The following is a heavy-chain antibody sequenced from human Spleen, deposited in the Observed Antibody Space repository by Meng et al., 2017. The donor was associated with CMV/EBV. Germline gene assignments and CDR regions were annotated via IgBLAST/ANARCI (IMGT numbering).Heavy chain of an antibody. CDR3: ARGLQYSSGLTDY. D-gene: IGHD6-19*01. CDR1: GYTFTSYD. V-gene: IGHV1-8*01. CDR2: MNPNSGNT. J-gene: IGHJ4*02. Sequence: QVRLVQSGVEVKKHGASVQVSCKASGYTFTSYDINWVRQATGQGLEWMGWMNPNSGNTGYAQKFQGRVTMTRNTSISTAYMELSSLRSEDTAVYYCARGLQYSSGLTDYWGQGTLVTVSS.